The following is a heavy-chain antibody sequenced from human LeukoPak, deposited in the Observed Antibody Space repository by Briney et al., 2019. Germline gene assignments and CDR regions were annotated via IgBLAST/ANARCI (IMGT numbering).Heavy chain of an antibody. V-gene: IGHV4-59*01. D-gene: IGHD3-3*01. CDR2: IHYSGST. J-gene: IGHJ4*02. CDR3: ARIFGVVIDY. CDR1: GGSISSNY. Sequence: SETLSLTCTVSGGSISSNYWSWIRQPPGKGLEWTGYIHYSGSTYYNPSLKSRVTMSLDTSKNLFSLKLSSVTAADTAVYYCARIFGVVIDYWGPGTLVTVSS.